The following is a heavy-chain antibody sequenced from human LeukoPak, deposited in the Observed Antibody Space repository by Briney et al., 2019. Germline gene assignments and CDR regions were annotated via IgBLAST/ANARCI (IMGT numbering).Heavy chain of an antibody. D-gene: IGHD6-6*01. Sequence: SETLSLTCTVSGHSISTGYYWGWIRQPPGKGQQWIGNIYQTGSTYYNPSLKSRVTISVDTSKNQFSLKLSSVTAADTAVYYCARGRIAARPGKGFDPWGQGTLVTVSS. V-gene: IGHV4-38-2*02. CDR2: IYQTGST. J-gene: IGHJ5*02. CDR3: ARGRIAARPGKGFDP. CDR1: GHSISTGYY.